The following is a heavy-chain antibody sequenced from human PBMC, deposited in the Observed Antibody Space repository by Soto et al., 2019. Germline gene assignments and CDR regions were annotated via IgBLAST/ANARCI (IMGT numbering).Heavy chain of an antibody. D-gene: IGHD5-18*01. J-gene: IGHJ4*02. Sequence: QITLKESGPTLVKPTQTLTLTCTFSGFSLSTIGVGVGWIRKPPGKALEGLAIIYWDEAKRYRPSLKSRLTITTDTSKSQLVLTITNMDPVDTATYHCALQRYGEFDYWGQGTLVTVSS. V-gene: IGHV2-5*02. CDR1: GFSLSTIGVG. CDR2: IYWDEAK. CDR3: ALQRYGEFDY.